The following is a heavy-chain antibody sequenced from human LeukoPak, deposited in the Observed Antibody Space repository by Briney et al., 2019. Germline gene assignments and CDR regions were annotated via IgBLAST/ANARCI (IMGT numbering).Heavy chain of an antibody. CDR2: IYHSGST. V-gene: IGHV4-38-2*01. CDR1: GYSISSGYY. D-gene: IGHD4-23*01. CDR3: ARLYYGGITYYYYYMDV. J-gene: IGHJ6*03. Sequence: SETLSLTCAVSGYSISSGYYWGWIRQPPRKGLEWIGSIYHSGSTYYNPSLKSRVTISVDTSKNQFSLKLSSVTAADTAVYYCARLYYGGITYYYYYMDVWGKGTTVTVSS.